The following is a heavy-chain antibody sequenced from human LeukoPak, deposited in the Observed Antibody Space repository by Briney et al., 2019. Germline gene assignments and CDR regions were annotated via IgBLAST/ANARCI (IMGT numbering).Heavy chain of an antibody. V-gene: IGHV4-31*03. Sequence: SETLSLTCTVSGGSISSSSYYWGWIRQHPGKGPEWIGHVYYTGSTYYNPSLKSRVTISVDTSKNQFSLKLSSVTAADTAVYYCASRTGDRLGVDLWGRGTLVTVSS. CDR1: GGSISSSSYY. CDR3: ASRTGDRLGVDL. CDR2: VYYTGST. J-gene: IGHJ2*01. D-gene: IGHD7-27*01.